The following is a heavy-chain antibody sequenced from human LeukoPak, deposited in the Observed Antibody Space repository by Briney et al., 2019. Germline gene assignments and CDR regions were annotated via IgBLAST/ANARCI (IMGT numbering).Heavy chain of an antibody. Sequence: ASVKVSCKASGYTFTSYYMHWVRQAPGQGLEWMGIINPSGGSTSYEQKFQGRVTMTRDMSTSTVYMELRSLRPDDTAVYYCARGTYYAILTGFRTHRPFDYWGQGTLVTVSS. CDR1: GYTFTSYY. D-gene: IGHD3-9*01. CDR3: ARGTYYAILTGFRTHRPFDY. CDR2: INPSGGST. V-gene: IGHV1-46*01. J-gene: IGHJ4*02.